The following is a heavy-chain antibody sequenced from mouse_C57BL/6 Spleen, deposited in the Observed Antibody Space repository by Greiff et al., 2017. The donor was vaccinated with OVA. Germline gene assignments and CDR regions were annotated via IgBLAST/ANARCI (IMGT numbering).Heavy chain of an antibody. J-gene: IGHJ2*01. Sequence: VQLQQSGAELVRPGTSVKVSCKASGYAFTNYLIEWVKQRPGQGLEWIGVINPGSGGTNYNEKFKGKATLTADKSSSTAYMQLSSLTSEDSAVYFCARSRTGTFDYWGQGTTLTVSS. CDR2: INPGSGGT. D-gene: IGHD4-1*01. CDR1: GYAFTNYL. CDR3: ARSRTGTFDY. V-gene: IGHV1-54*01.